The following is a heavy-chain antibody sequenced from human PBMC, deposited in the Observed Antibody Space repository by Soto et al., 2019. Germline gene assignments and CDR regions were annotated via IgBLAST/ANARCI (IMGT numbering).Heavy chain of an antibody. Sequence: QVQLQQWGAGLLKPSETLSLTCAVYGGSFSGYYWSWIRQPPGKGLEWIGEINHSGSTNYNPSLKSRVTISVDTSKNQFSLKLSSATAADTAVYYCARVGLLYQLVSYYYGMDVWGQGTTVTVSS. J-gene: IGHJ6*02. CDR3: ARVGLLYQLVSYYYGMDV. CDR2: INHSGST. D-gene: IGHD2-2*01. CDR1: GGSFSGYY. V-gene: IGHV4-34*01.